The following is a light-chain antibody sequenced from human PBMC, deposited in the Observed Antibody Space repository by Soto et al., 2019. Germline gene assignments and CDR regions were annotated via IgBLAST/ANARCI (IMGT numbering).Light chain of an antibody. V-gene: IGKV1-5*03. CDR2: KAS. Sequence: DIQMTQSPSSLSASVGERVTITCRASQTISSWLAWYQQKPGKAPKLLIYKASTLKSGVPSRFSGSGSGTEFTLTISSLQPDDFATYYCQQYNSYSGITFGQGTRLEI. J-gene: IGKJ5*01. CDR1: QTISSW. CDR3: QQYNSYSGIT.